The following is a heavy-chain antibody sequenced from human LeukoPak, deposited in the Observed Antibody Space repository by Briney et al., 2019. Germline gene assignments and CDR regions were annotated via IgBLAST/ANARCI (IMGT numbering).Heavy chain of an antibody. CDR1: GGSFSGYY. CDR3: ATSGGSGRLYDY. J-gene: IGHJ4*02. Sequence: SETLSLTCAVYGGSFSGYYWSWIRQPPGEGLEWIGEINHSGSTNYNPSLKSRVTIPVDTSKNQFSLKLSSVTAADTAVYYCATSGGSGRLYDYWGQGTLVTVSS. V-gene: IGHV4-34*01. CDR2: INHSGST. D-gene: IGHD2-15*01.